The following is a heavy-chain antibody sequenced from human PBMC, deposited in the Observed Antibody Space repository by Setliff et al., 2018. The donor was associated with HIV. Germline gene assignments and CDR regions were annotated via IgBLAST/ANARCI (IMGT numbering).Heavy chain of an antibody. V-gene: IGHV1-69*13. CDR1: GGTVRSHE. D-gene: IGHD3-22*01. CDR2: IVPILDTG. CDR3: ARIPNHSSGFDY. Sequence: ASVKVSCKASGGTVRSHEISWVRQAPGQGLEWMGGIVPILDTGNYAPKFQGRVTITADESTTTAYMELSSPRSEDTAVYYCARIPNHSSGFDYWGQGTPVTVSS. J-gene: IGHJ4*02.